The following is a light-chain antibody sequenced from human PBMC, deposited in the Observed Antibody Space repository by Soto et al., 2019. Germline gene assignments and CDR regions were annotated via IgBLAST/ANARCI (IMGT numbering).Light chain of an antibody. V-gene: IGKV3-15*01. CDR1: QSVSSN. J-gene: IGKJ3*01. CDR2: DAS. CDR3: QQYNTWSLT. Sequence: ETVMTQSTATLSVSPGERPTLSCRASQSVSSNLTWYQQKPGQAPRLLIYDASTRATGIPGRFRGSGSGTEFTLTISTLKSEDFAVYYCQQYNTWSLTFGPRNTVH.